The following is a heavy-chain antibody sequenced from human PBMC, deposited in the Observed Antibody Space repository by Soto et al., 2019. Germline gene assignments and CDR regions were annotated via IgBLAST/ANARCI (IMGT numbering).Heavy chain of an antibody. CDR2: ISAYNGNT. J-gene: IGHJ4*02. V-gene: IGHV1-18*04. D-gene: IGHD4-17*01. CDR3: ARDGQIAPAHGTVTTFDY. CDR1: GYTFTSYG. Sequence: QVQLVQSGAEVKKPGASVKVSCKASGYTFTSYGISWVRQAPGQGLEWMGWISAYNGNTNYAQKLQDRVTMTSDISTSTAYMELRSLRSDDTAVYYCARDGQIAPAHGTVTTFDYWGQGSLVTVSS.